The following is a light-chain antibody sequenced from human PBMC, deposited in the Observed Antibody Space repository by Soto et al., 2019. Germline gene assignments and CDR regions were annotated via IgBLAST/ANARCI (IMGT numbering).Light chain of an antibody. V-gene: IGKV1-27*01. CDR1: QGISNY. J-gene: IGKJ3*01. CDR3: QKYIRAPFT. CDR2: AAS. Sequence: DIQMTQSPSSLSASVGDRVTITCRASQGISNYLAWYQQKPGKVPKLLIYAASTLQSGVPSRFSGSGSGTDXTLTIXSLXXXXXXSYYCQKYIRAPFTFGPGTKVDIK.